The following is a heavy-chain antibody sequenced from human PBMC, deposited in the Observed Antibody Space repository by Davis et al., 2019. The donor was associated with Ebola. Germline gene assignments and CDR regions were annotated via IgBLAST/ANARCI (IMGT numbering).Heavy chain of an antibody. CDR3: ARGGATAPDYYYGMDV. CDR1: GGSFSGYY. CDR2: INHSGST. Sequence: SETLSLTCAVYGGSFSGYYWSWNRQPPGKGLEWIGEINHSGSTNYNPSLKSRVTISVDTSKNQFSLKLSSVTAADTAVYYCARGGATAPDYYYGMDVWGQGTTVTVSS. D-gene: IGHD5-12*01. J-gene: IGHJ6*02. V-gene: IGHV4-34*01.